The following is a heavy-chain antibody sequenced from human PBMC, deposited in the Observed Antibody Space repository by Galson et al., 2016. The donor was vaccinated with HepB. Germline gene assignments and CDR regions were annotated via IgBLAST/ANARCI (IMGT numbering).Heavy chain of an antibody. J-gene: IGHJ6*02. D-gene: IGHD6-25*01. CDR1: GYTLTNYY. CDR2: INPNTGGT. CDR3: ARDKAGNMDY. Sequence: SVKVSCKASGYTLTNYYVHWVRQAPGQGLEWMGGINPNTGGTKYVQKFKGRVTMTRDSSNNTPHLELSRLRADDTEVYYCARDKAGNMDYWGQGTTVTVSS. V-gene: IGHV1-2*02.